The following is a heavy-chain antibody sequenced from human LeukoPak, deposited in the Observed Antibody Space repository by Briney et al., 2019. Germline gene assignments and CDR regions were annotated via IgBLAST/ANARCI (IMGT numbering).Heavy chain of an antibody. D-gene: IGHD5-12*01. CDR3: AREMGGYPFDY. V-gene: IGHV3-21*01. J-gene: IGHJ4*02. CDR2: ISSSGSYI. Sequence: GGSLRLSCAASRLTFSSYSMNWVRQAPGKGLEWVSSISSSGSYIYYADSVKGRFTISRDNAKDSLYLQMNSLRAEDTAVYYCAREMGGYPFDYWGQGTLVTVSS. CDR1: RLTFSSYS.